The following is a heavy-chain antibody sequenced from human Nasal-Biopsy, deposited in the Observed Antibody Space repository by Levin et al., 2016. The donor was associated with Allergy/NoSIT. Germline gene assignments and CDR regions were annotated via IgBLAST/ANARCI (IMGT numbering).Heavy chain of an antibody. CDR3: AKCLNSLPAAADY. D-gene: IGHD2-2*01. Sequence: GGSLRLSCVASGFTFSSYAMAWVRQAPGKGLEWISAISGNGISKYYADSVRGRFTISRDNSRNTLHLQLNSLRAEDTAVYYCAKCLNSLPAAADYWGQGTLVTVSS. J-gene: IGHJ4*02. CDR2: ISGNGISK. CDR1: GFTFSSYA. V-gene: IGHV3-23*01.